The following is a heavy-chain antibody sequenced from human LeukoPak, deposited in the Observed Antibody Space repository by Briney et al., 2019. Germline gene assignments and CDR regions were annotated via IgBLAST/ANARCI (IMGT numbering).Heavy chain of an antibody. CDR2: ISYDGSNK. D-gene: IGHD5-24*01. V-gene: IGHV3-30*18. Sequence: GGSLRPSCAASGFTFSSYGMHWVRQAPGKGLEWVAVISYDGSNKYYADSVKGRFTISRDNSKNTLYLQMNSLRAEDTAVYYCAKGRDGFDYWGQGTLVTVSS. J-gene: IGHJ4*02. CDR3: AKGRDGFDY. CDR1: GFTFSSYG.